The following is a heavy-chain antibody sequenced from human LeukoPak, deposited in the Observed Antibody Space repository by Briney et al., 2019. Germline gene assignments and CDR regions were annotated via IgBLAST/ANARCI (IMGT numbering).Heavy chain of an antibody. CDR1: GGSISSSSYY. CDR2: IYYSGST. J-gene: IGHJ4*02. V-gene: IGHV4-39*01. CDR3: ARQRISTVTTQDYFDY. Sequence: SETLSLTCTVSGGSISSSSYYWGWIRQPPGKGXXXXXXIYYSGSTYYNPSLKSRVTISVDTSKNQFSLKLSSVTAADTAVYYCARQRISTVTTQDYFDYWGQGTLVTGSS. D-gene: IGHD4-17*01.